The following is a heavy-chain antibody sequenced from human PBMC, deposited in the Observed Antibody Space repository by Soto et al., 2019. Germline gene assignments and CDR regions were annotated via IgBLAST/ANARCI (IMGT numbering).Heavy chain of an antibody. CDR1: GDSISGDYY. V-gene: IGHV4-30-4*01. CDR2: IYYSGGT. D-gene: IGHD4-17*01. CDR3: ARVQRGDYYPGFDY. Sequence: QVQLQESGPGRLKPSQTLSLTCTVSGDSISGDYYWSWIRQSPGKGLEWMGHIYYSGGTFYNPFLKSRLTMSIDTFRGQFSLKLISVTAADTAVYYCARVQRGDYYPGFDYWGQGTLVTVSS. J-gene: IGHJ4*02.